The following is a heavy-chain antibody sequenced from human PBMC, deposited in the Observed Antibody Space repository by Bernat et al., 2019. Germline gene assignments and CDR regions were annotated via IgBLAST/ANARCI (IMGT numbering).Heavy chain of an antibody. CDR1: GFSFSSYG. J-gene: IGHJ4*02. Sequence: QVQLVESGGGVVQPGRSLRLSCAASGFSFSSYGMHWVRQAPGKGLEWVAVIWYDGSNKYYADSVKGRFTISRDNSKNTLYLQMNSLRAEDTAVYYCARGGNDIDYWGQGTLVTVSS. V-gene: IGHV3-33*01. CDR2: IWYDGSNK. D-gene: IGHD5-12*01. CDR3: ARGGNDIDY.